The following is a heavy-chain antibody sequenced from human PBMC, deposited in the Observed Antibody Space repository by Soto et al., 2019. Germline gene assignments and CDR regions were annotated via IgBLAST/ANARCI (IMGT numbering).Heavy chain of an antibody. Sequence: GGSLELSCAASGFTFSSYDMHWVRQATGKGLEWVSAIGTAGDTYYPGSVKGRFTISRENAKNSLYLQMNSLRAEDTAVYYCARDFAGEDGGGMDVWGQGTTVTVSS. V-gene: IGHV3-13*01. CDR2: IGTAGDT. CDR1: GFTFSSYD. CDR3: ARDFAGEDGGGMDV. J-gene: IGHJ6*02. D-gene: IGHD2-15*01.